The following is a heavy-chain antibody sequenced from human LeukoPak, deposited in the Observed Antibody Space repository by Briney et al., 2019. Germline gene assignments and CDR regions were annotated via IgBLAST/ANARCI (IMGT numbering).Heavy chain of an antibody. CDR2: ISYDGSNN. CDR1: GFTFSSYA. CDR3: ARGMVRDDYYYYYYMDV. V-gene: IGHV3-30*04. J-gene: IGHJ6*03. Sequence: PGGSLRLSCAASGFTFSSYAMHWVRQAPGKGLEWVAVISYDGSNNYYADSVKGRFTISRDNSKNKLYLQMNSLRAEDTAVYHCARGMVRDDYYYYYYMDVWGKGTTVTVSS. D-gene: IGHD3-10*01.